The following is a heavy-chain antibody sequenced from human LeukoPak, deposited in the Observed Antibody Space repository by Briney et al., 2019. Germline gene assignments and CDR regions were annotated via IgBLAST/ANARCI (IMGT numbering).Heavy chain of an antibody. CDR1: GGSISSSSYY. V-gene: IGHV4-39*01. Sequence: PSETLSLTCTVSGGSISSSSYYWGWIRQPPGKGLEWIGSIYYSGSTYYNPSLKSRVTISVDTSKNQFSLKLSSVTAADTAVYYCARQRLDYDNDYWGQGTLVTVSS. D-gene: IGHD3-22*01. J-gene: IGHJ4*02. CDR3: ARQRLDYDNDY. CDR2: IYYSGST.